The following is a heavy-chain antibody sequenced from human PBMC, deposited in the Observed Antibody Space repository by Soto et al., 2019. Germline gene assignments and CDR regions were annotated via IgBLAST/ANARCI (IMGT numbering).Heavy chain of an antibody. V-gene: IGHV4-59*01. J-gene: IGHJ5*02. D-gene: IGHD5-18*01. CDR3: AAQWSQLGVWFDP. CDR2: LYYSGST. CDR1: GGSISSYY. Sequence: QVQLQESGPGLVKPSETLSLTCTVSGGSISSYYWSWIRQPPGKGLEGICDLYYSGSTNYNPSLQRPVTIARDAAKNQCSLTLSSVTAADTAVYYCAAQWSQLGVWFDPWGQGTLVTVAS.